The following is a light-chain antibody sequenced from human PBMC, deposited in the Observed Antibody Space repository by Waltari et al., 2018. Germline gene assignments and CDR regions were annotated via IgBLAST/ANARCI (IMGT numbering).Light chain of an antibody. CDR3: QHYLRLPVT. J-gene: IGKJ1*01. V-gene: IGKV3-20*01. Sequence: EIVLTHSPGTLSLSPGDSATLSCRTSQSVTRALAWYQQKPGQAPRLLIYGASNRATGIPDRFSGSGSGTDFSLTISSLEPEDFAVYYCQHYLRLPVTFGQGTKVEVK. CDR2: GAS. CDR1: QSVTRA.